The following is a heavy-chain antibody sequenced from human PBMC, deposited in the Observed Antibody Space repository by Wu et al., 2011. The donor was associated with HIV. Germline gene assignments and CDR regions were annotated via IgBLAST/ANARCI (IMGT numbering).Heavy chain of an antibody. J-gene: IGHJ6*02. D-gene: IGHD3-10*01. V-gene: IGHV1-18*01. CDR1: GYSFTSYG. CDR2: ISAYNGDT. Sequence: QVQLVQSGAEVKKPGASVKVSCKASGYSFTSYGISWVRQAPGQGLEWMGWISAYNGDTNYEQKVQGRVTMTTDTSTSTAYMELRSLRSDDTAVYYCARGYYGSGSSNLYYYYGMDVWGQGTTVTVSS. CDR3: ARGYYGSGSSNLYYYYGMDV.